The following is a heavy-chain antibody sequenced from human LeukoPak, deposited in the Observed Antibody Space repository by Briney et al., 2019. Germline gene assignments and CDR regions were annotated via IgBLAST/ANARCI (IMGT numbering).Heavy chain of an antibody. CDR3: ARLSAMVRGPEDIFYFEY. J-gene: IGHJ4*02. CDR1: GFSFSTYW. CDR2: IRQDGSEK. Sequence: GGSLRLSCEPSGFSFSTYWMSWVRQAPGKGLEWVANIRQDGSEKYYVDSVKGRFTISRDIAKQSVFLQMRAEDTAVYYCARLSAMVRGPEDIFYFEYWGLGTLVTVSS. D-gene: IGHD3-10*01. V-gene: IGHV3-7*01.